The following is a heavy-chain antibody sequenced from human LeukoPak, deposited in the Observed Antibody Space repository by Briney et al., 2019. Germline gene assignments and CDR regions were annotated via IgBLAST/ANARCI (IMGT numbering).Heavy chain of an antibody. CDR3: ARTRFLEWLSVNFDY. Sequence: ASVKVSCKASGYTFTSYYMHWVRQAPGQGLEWMGWINPNSGGTNYAQKFQGRVTMTRDTSISTAYMELSRLRSDDTAVYYCARTRFLEWLSVNFDYWGQGTLVTVSS. CDR2: INPNSGGT. D-gene: IGHD3-3*01. J-gene: IGHJ4*02. CDR1: GYTFTSYY. V-gene: IGHV1-2*02.